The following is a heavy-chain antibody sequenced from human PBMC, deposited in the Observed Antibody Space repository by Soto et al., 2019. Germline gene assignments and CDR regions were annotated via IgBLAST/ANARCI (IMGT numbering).Heavy chain of an antibody. CDR1: GYTFTSYY. Sequence: QVQLVQSGAEVKKPGASVKVSCKASGYTFTSYYMHWVRQAPGQGLEWMGIINPSGGSTSYAQKFQGRFTMTRDTSTSTGYMELSSLGSEDTAVYYCARTLTMVLGVLTWFDYWGQGTLVTVSS. J-gene: IGHJ4*02. D-gene: IGHD3-10*01. CDR2: INPSGGST. CDR3: ARTLTMVLGVLTWFDY. V-gene: IGHV1-46*01.